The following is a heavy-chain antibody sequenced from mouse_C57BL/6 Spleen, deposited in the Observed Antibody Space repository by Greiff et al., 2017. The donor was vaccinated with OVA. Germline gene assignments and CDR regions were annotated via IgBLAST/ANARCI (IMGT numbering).Heavy chain of an antibody. J-gene: IGHJ2*01. CDR1: GFNIKDYY. D-gene: IGHD2-3*01. Sequence: VQLQQSGAELVKPGASVKLSCTASGFNIKDYYMHWVKQRTEQGLEWIGRIDPEDGETKYAPTFQGKATITADTSSTTAYLQLSSLTSEDTAVYYCARGRYDGFSDYWGQGTTLTVSS. V-gene: IGHV14-2*01. CDR2: IDPEDGET. CDR3: ARGRYDGFSDY.